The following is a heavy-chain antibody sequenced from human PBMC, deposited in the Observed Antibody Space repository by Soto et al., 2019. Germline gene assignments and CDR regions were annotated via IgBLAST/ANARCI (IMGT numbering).Heavy chain of an antibody. J-gene: IGHJ3*02. CDR2: IIPIFGTA. D-gene: IGHD3-22*01. V-gene: IGHV1-69*13. CDR3: ARGGRYYDSSGYLLGHAFDI. CDR1: GGTFSSYA. Sequence: SVKVSCKASGGTFSSYAISWVRQAPGQGLEWMGGIIPIFGTANYAQKFQGRVTITADESTSTAYMELSSLRSEDTAVYYCARGGRYYDSSGYLLGHAFDIWGQGTMVTVSS.